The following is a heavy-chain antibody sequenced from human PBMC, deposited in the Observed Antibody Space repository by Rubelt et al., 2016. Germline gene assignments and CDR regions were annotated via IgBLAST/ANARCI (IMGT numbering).Heavy chain of an antibody. D-gene: IGHD2-15*01. Sequence: QVQLVQSGAEVKKPGASVKVSCKASGYSFNSYGISWVRQAPGQGLEWMGWITPYNGNTNYAQRLQGRVTMTTGTSTGTVYLELRSLRSDDTAVYYWAGGGATPHYYMDVWGKGTTVTVSS. J-gene: IGHJ6*03. CDR1: GYSFNSYG. CDR3: AGGGATPHYYMDV. CDR2: ITPYNGNT. V-gene: IGHV1-18*01.